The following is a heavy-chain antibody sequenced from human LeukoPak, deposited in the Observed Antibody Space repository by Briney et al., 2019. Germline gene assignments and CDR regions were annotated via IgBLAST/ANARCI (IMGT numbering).Heavy chain of an antibody. D-gene: IGHD5-12*01. J-gene: IGHJ3*02. V-gene: IGHV4-59*01. CDR2: IYYSGST. CDR1: GGSISSYY. Sequence: PSETLSLTCTVSGGSISSYYWSWIRQPPGKGLEWIGYIYYSGSTNYNPSLKSRVTISVDTSKNQFSLKLSSVTAADTAVYYCARVGYSGYNDIWGQGTMVTVSS. CDR3: ARVGYSGYNDI.